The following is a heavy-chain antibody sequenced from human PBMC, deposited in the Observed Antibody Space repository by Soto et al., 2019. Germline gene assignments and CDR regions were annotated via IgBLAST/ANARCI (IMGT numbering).Heavy chain of an antibody. CDR3: ARGFPLNWFDP. V-gene: IGHV4-34*01. Sequence: SETLSLTCAVYGGSFSGYYWSWIRQPPGRGLEWIGEINHSGSTNYNPSLKSRVTISVDTSKNQFSLKLSSVTAADTAAYYCARGFPLNWFDPWGQGTLVTISS. J-gene: IGHJ5*02. CDR1: GGSFSGYY. CDR2: INHSGST.